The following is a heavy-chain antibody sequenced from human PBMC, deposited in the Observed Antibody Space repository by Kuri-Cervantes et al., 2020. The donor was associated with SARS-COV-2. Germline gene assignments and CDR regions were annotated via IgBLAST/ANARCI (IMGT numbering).Heavy chain of an antibody. D-gene: IGHD1-26*01. CDR1: GGSISSSNSY. Sequence: SESLSLTCTVAGGSISSSNSYWAWIRQPPGKGLEWIGNFYSSGITNYDTSLKTRVTISAYTYKNQLSLKRTSVNAAASAVYYSARGSILFSGSGFDSWGPGALVTVSS. J-gene: IGHJ4*02. CDR2: FYSSGIT. CDR3: ARGSILFSGSGFDS. V-gene: IGHV4-61*05.